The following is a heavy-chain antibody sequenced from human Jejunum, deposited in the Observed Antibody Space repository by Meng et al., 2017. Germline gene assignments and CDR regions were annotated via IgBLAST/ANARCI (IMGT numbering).Heavy chain of an antibody. CDR1: GFKFNSFG. V-gene: IGHV3-48*03. J-gene: IGHJ4*02. D-gene: IGHD5-12*01. Sequence: GESLQISCADSGFKFNSFGMDWVRQAPGKGLEWLSYISNGGSTIYYADSVKGRFTISRDNAEKSLYLQMESLRAEDTAVYSCVRENSGYDFWGQGTLVTVSS. CDR3: VRENSGYDF. CDR2: ISNGGSTI.